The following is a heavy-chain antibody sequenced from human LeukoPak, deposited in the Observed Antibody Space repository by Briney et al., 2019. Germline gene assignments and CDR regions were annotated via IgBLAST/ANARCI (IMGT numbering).Heavy chain of an antibody. CDR1: GFSFSKYG. V-gene: IGHV3-15*07. CDR2: IKHRLEGAAT. D-gene: IGHD2-8*01. Sequence: GNSLRLSCAASGFSFSKYGMHWVRQAPGKGLEWVGRIKHRLEGAATDYAAPVKGRFTISRDDSKNTVYLQMSSLKTEDTGLYYCARGYANGVNEDCMDVWGKGTTVTVS. CDR3: ARGYANGVNEDCMDV. J-gene: IGHJ6*03.